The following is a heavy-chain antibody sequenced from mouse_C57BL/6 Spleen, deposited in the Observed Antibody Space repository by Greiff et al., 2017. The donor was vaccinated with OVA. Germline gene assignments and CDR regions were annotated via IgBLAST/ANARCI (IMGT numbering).Heavy chain of an antibody. D-gene: IGHD2-4*01. CDR2: IYPRSGNT. J-gene: IGHJ3*01. V-gene: IGHV1-81*01. Sequence: QVQLQQSGAELARPGASVKLSCKASGYTFTSYGISWVKQRTGQGLEWIGEIYPRSGNTFYNEKVKGKATLTADKSSSTAYMELRSLTSEDSAVYFCAGRDYDGAAWFAYWGQGTLVTVSA. CDR1: GYTFTSYG. CDR3: AGRDYDGAAWFAY.